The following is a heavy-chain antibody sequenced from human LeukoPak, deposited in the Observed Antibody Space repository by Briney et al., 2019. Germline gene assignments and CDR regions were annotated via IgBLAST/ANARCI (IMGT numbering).Heavy chain of an antibody. CDR1: GGSISSYY. CDR2: IYYSGSI. Sequence: SENLSLTCTVSGGSISSYYWSWIRQPPGKRLEYLGYIYYSGSINYNPSLKGRVTISVDMSKNQFFLRLSSVTAADTAVYYCATHGVIGTKYYDYWGQGTLVTVSS. J-gene: IGHJ4*02. V-gene: IGHV4-59*01. D-gene: IGHD2-21*01. CDR3: ATHGVIGTKYYDY.